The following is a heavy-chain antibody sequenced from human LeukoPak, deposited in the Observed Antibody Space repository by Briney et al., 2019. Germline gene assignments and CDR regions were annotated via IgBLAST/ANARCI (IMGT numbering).Heavy chain of an antibody. D-gene: IGHD4-17*01. V-gene: IGHV3-23*01. Sequence: PGGSLRLSCAASGFTFSSCAMSWVRQAPGKGLEWVSAISGSGGSTYYADSVKGRFTISRDNSKNTLYLQMNSLRAEDTAVYYCAKIEVYGDLYYFDYWGQGTLVTVSS. CDR1: GFTFSSCA. J-gene: IGHJ4*02. CDR2: ISGSGGST. CDR3: AKIEVYGDLYYFDY.